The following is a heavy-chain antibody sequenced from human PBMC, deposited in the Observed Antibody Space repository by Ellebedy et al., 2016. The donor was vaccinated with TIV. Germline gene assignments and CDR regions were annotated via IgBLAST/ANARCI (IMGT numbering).Heavy chain of an antibody. CDR1: GDSVSSNSAA. Sequence: SQTLSLTCAISGDSVSSNSAAWNWIRQSPSGGLEWLGRTYYRSKWNNDYAVSVKSRITINPDTSKNQFSLQLNTVSPEDTAVYYCARGGDWFDPWGQGTLVTVSS. J-gene: IGHJ5*02. CDR3: ARGGDWFDP. CDR2: TYYRSKWNN. V-gene: IGHV6-1*01.